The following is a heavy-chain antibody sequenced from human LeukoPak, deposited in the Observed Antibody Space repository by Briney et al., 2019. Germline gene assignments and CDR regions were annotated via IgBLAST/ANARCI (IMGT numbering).Heavy chain of an antibody. CDR1: GGTFSSYA. V-gene: IGHV1-69*06. CDR3: AKDSAYDTSGYYFFLWDY. J-gene: IGHJ4*02. D-gene: IGHD3-22*01. CDR2: IIPIFGTA. Sequence: SVKVSCKASGGTFSSYAISWVRQAPGQGLEWMGGIIPIFGTANYAQKFQGRVTITADKSTSTAYMELSSLRSEDTAVYYCAKDSAYDTSGYYFFLWDYWGQGTLVTVSS.